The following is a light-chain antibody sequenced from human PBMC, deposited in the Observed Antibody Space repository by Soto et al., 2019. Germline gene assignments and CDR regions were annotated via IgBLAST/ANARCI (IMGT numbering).Light chain of an antibody. CDR2: AAS. J-gene: IGKJ1*01. Sequence: DIQMTQSPSSLSTSVGDRVTITCRASQAISIYLAWYQQKPGKVPKLLIYAASTLQSGVPSRFSGSGSGTDSTLTISSLQPEDVATYYCQKYSGAPPTFGQGTKVEIK. CDR1: QAISIY. CDR3: QKYSGAPPT. V-gene: IGKV1-27*01.